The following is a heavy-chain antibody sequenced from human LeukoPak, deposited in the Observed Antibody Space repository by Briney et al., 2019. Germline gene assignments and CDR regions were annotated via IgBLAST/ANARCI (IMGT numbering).Heavy chain of an antibody. CDR1: GGSISSYY. D-gene: IGHD2-21*01. V-gene: IGHV4-59*01. J-gene: IGHJ4*02. CDR2: IYYSGST. Sequence: SETLSLTCAVSGGSISSYYWSWIRQPPGKGLEWIGYIYYSGSTNYNPSLKSRVTISVDTSKNQFSLKLSSVTAADTAVYYCARDRGEFDYWGQGTLVTVSS. CDR3: ARDRGEFDY.